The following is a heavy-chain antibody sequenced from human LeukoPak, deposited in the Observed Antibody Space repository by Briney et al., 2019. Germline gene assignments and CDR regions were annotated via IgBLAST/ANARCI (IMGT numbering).Heavy chain of an antibody. CDR3: ARDYYGSSGYSHYDY. V-gene: IGHV4-34*01. Sequence: SETLSLTCAVYGGSFSGYYWSWIRQPPGKGLEWIGEINHSGSTNYNPSLKSRVTISVDTSKNQFSLQLNSVTPEDTAVYYCARDYYGSSGYSHYDYWGQGTLVTVSS. CDR2: INHSGST. D-gene: IGHD3-22*01. J-gene: IGHJ4*02. CDR1: GGSFSGYY.